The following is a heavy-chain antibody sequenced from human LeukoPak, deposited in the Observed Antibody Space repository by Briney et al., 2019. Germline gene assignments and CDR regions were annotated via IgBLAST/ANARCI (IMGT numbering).Heavy chain of an antibody. CDR2: INNVASHL. Sequence: PGGSLRLSCAASGFTFSDYYMSWIRQAPGKGLEWVSSINNVASHLYYAHSVKGRFTISRDNAKNSLYLQMNSLSDEDTAVYYCARDPTQYLRYGHFDYWGQGTLVTVSS. CDR3: ARDPTQYLRYGHFDY. J-gene: IGHJ4*02. CDR1: GFTFSDYY. D-gene: IGHD5/OR15-5a*01. V-gene: IGHV3-11*04.